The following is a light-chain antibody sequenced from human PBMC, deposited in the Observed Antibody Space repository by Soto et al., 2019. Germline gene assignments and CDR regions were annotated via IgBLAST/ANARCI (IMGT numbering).Light chain of an antibody. J-gene: IGKJ5*01. CDR2: TTS. V-gene: IGKV1-12*01. CDR1: QDISSW. Sequence: DIQMTQSPSFVSASVGDRVTVTCRASQDISSWLAWYQQKPGKAPKLLIYTTSTLGSGVPFRFSGSRSGTDFTLTISGLQPEDFATYYCQQANRFPITFGQGTRLEIK. CDR3: QQANRFPIT.